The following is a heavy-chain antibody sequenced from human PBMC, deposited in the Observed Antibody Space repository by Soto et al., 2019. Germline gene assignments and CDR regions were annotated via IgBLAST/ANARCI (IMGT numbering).Heavy chain of an antibody. D-gene: IGHD1-7*01. CDR1: GFTFDDYA. J-gene: IGHJ4*02. CDR2: ISWNSGRI. V-gene: IGHV3-9*01. CDR3: AKGGYNWNSYLHY. Sequence: EVQLVESGGGLVQPGRSLRLSCAASGFTFDDYAMHWVRQAPGKGLEWVSGISWNSGRICYADSVKGRFTISRDNAKNSLYLQMNRLRAEDTALYYCAKGGYNWNSYLHYWGQGTLVTVSS.